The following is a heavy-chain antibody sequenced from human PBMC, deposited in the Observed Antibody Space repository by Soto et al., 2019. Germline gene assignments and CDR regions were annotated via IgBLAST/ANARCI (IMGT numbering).Heavy chain of an antibody. V-gene: IGHV1-2*04. J-gene: IGHJ6*02. CDR1: GYTFTGYY. CDR3: ARSYLENYYGMDV. Sequence: ASVKVSCKASGYTFTGYYMHWVRQAPGQGLEWMGWINPNSGGTNYAQKFQGWVTMTRDTSISTAYMELSRLGSDDTAVYYWARSYLENYYGMDVWGQGTTVTVSS. D-gene: IGHD1-1*01. CDR2: INPNSGGT.